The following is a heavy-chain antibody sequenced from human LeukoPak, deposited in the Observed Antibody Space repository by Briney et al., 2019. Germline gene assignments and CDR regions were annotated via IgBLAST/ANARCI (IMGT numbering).Heavy chain of an antibody. D-gene: IGHD3-10*01. V-gene: IGHV3-53*01. CDR3: AREGVPYDYGDY. Sequence: GGSLRLSCAASGFTVSSNYMSWVRQAPGKGLEWVSVIYSGGSTYYADSVKGRFTISRDNSKNTLYLQMNSLRAEDTAVYYCAREGVPYDYGDYVGQGTLVTVSS. CDR1: GFTVSSNY. CDR2: IYSGGST. J-gene: IGHJ4*02.